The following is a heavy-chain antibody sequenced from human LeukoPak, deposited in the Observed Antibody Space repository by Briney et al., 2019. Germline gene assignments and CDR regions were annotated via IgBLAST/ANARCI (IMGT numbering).Heavy chain of an antibody. V-gene: IGHV3-74*01. Sequence: GGSLRLSCAASGFTFSSYWKHWVRQAPGKGLVWVSRINSDGSSTDYADSVKGRFAISRDNAKDTLYLQMHSLRAEDTATYYCAKVTGGDMITYGGLDYWGQGTLVTVSS. CDR1: GFTFSSYW. CDR2: INSDGSST. J-gene: IGHJ4*02. CDR3: AKVTGGDMITYGGLDY. D-gene: IGHD3-16*01.